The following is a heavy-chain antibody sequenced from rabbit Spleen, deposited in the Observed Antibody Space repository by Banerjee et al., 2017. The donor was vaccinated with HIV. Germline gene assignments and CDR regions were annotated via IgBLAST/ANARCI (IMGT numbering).Heavy chain of an antibody. J-gene: IGHJ6*01. Sequence: LVESGGGLVQPGASLTLTCTASGFSFNVNYDMCWVRQAPGKGLEWIACIYTGSGRTYYASWAKGRFTISKTSSTTVTLQMTSLTAADTATYFCARDSGSSFSSYGMDLWGQGTLVTVS. CDR3: ARDSGSSFSSYGMDL. CDR2: IYTGSGRT. V-gene: IGHV1S40*01. D-gene: IGHD8-1*01. CDR1: GFSFNVNYD.